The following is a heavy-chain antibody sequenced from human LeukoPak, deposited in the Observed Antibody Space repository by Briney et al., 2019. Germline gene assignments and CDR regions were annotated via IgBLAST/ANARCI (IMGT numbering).Heavy chain of an antibody. Sequence: GGSLRLSCAASGFTFSRYWMNWVRQAPGKGLEWVANIKRDGNEKNYVDSVKGRFSISRDNARNSLYLQMDSLRAEDTAVYYCAKEGAYPIITYDSWGQGALVTVSS. J-gene: IGHJ5*01. D-gene: IGHD3-10*01. CDR3: AKEGAYPIITYDS. CDR1: GFTFSRYW. CDR2: IKRDGNEK. V-gene: IGHV3-7*01.